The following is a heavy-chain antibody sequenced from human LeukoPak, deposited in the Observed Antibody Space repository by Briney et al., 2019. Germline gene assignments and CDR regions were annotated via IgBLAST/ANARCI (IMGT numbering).Heavy chain of an antibody. V-gene: IGHV3-66*01. CDR1: GFTVSSNY. CDR3: ARAVDIVATTPFDL. J-gene: IGHJ3*01. Sequence: GGSLRLSCAASGFTVSSNYVTWVRQAPGKGLEWVSVLHTGGTTYYADSVKGRFTISRDNSKNTVYLDMNSLRAEDTAVYYCARAVDIVATTPFDLWGQGTMVTVSS. CDR2: LHTGGTT. D-gene: IGHD5-12*01.